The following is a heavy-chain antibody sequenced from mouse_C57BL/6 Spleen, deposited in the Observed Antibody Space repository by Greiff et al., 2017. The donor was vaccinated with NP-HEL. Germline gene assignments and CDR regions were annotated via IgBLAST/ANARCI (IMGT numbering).Heavy chain of an antibody. D-gene: IGHD2-4*01. CDR3: ARWDDYDGVYWYFDV. Sequence: VKLQQPGAELVKPGASVKMSCKASGYTFTSYWITWVKQRPGQGLEWIGDIYPGSGSTNYNEKFKSKATLTVDTSSSTAYMQLSSLTSEDSAVYYCARWDDYDGVYWYFDVWGTGTTVTVSS. CDR2: IYPGSGST. CDR1: GYTFTSYW. V-gene: IGHV1-55*01. J-gene: IGHJ1*03.